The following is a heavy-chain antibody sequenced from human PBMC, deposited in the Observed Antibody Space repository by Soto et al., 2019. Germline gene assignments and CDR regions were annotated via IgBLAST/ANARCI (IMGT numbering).Heavy chain of an antibody. J-gene: IGHJ4*02. Sequence: GGSLRLSCAASGFTFSSYSMNWVRQAPGKGLEWVSSISSSSSYIYYADSVKGRFTISRDNAKNSLYLQMNSLRAEDTAVYYCARGGPHLLRYYFDYWGQGTLVTVSS. CDR2: ISSSSSYI. CDR1: GFTFSSYS. D-gene: IGHD3-22*01. CDR3: ARGGPHLLRYYFDY. V-gene: IGHV3-21*01.